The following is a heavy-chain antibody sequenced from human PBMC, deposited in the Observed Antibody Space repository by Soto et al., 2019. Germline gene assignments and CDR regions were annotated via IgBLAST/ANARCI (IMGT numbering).Heavy chain of an antibody. V-gene: IGHV4-61*01. CDR1: GCSVSIGSYY. D-gene: IGHD6-13*01. J-gene: IGHJ6*02. CDR2: IYYSGST. CDR3: ARDSRYSSSWLNYYYGMDV. Sequence: SETLSLTCTVSGCSVSIGSYYWSWILQPPGKGLEWIGYIYYSGSTNYNPSLKSRVTISVDTSKNQFSLKLSSVTAADTAVYYCARDSRYSSSWLNYYYGMDVWGQGTTVTVSS.